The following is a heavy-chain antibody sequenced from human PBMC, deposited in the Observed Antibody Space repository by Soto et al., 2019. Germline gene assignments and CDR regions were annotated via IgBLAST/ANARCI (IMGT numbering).Heavy chain of an antibody. CDR2: ITASGGRT. D-gene: IGHD4-17*01. CDR3: AKDTRYADYVRWFDS. Sequence: GGSLRLSCTASGFTFSSYAMTWVRQAPGRGLEGVSGITASGGRTFYADSVKGRFTISRDNSGSTLYLKMNSLRAEDTAVYYCAKDTRYADYVRWFDSWGQGTLVTVSS. V-gene: IGHV3-23*01. J-gene: IGHJ5*01. CDR1: GFTFSSYA.